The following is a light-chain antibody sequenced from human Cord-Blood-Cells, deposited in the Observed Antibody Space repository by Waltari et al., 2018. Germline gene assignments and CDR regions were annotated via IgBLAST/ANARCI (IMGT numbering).Light chain of an antibody. CDR2: DVS. V-gene: IGLV2-14*01. Sequence: QSALTQPASVSGSPGQSITISCTGTSSDVGGYNYVSWYQQHPGKAPKLMIYDVSNRPSGVSNRFSGFKSGNTASLTISGLQAEDEADYYCSSYTSSSTHYVFGTGTKVTVL. CDR3: SSYTSSSTHYV. J-gene: IGLJ1*01. CDR1: SSDVGGYNY.